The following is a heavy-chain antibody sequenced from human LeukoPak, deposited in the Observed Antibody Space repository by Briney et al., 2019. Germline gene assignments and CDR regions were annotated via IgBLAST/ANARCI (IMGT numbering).Heavy chain of an antibody. V-gene: IGHV3-23*01. Sequence: GGSLRLSCAASGFTFSSYGMGWVRQAPGKGLEWVSSISSSGDYTYYADSVKGRFTISRDNSMNTLYLQMNSLRAEDTAIYYCAKDSSLRSWFGELFNWGQGTLVTVSS. CDR3: AKDSSLRSWFGELFN. CDR1: GFTFSSYG. D-gene: IGHD3-10*01. J-gene: IGHJ4*02. CDR2: ISSSGDYT.